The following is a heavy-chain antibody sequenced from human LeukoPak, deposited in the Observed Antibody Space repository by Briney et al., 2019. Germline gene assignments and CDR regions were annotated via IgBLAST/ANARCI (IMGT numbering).Heavy chain of an antibody. CDR3: ARGKYCSGGECYSVRTSYDGFDP. Sequence: SVKVSCKASGYTFTSYGISWVRQAPGQGLEWMGRIIPMRNLANYAHKFQGRVIITADKSRRTAYMELSSLTSDDTAVYYCARGKYCSGGECYSVRTSYDGFDPWGQGTVVSVSS. CDR2: IIPMRNLA. J-gene: IGHJ5*02. V-gene: IGHV1-69*04. CDR1: GYTFTSYG. D-gene: IGHD2-15*01.